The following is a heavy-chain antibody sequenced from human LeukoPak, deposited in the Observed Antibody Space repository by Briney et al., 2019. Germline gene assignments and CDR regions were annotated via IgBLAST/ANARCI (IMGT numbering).Heavy chain of an antibody. V-gene: IGHV1-18*01. CDR2: ISAYNGNT. Sequence: ASVKVSCKASGYTFTSYGISWVRQAPGQGLEWMGWISAYNGNTNYAQKLQGRVTMTTDTSTSTAYMELRSLRSEDTAVYYCAREGYTLSDDSSGYYYAYWGQGTLVTVSS. CDR3: AREGYTLSDDSSGYYYAY. D-gene: IGHD3-22*01. CDR1: GYTFTSYG. J-gene: IGHJ4*02.